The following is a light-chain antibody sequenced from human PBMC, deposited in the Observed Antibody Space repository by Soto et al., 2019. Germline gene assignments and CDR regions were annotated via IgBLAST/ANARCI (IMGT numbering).Light chain of an antibody. CDR2: GAS. J-gene: IGKJ3*01. CDR3: QQDNNWPPFT. Sequence: EIVMTQSAATLSESPGDRATLSCRASQSVSSSLAWFQQKPGQAPRLLIYGASTRATGIPARFSGSGSGTEFTLTISTLQSEDFAVYYCQQDNNWPPFTFGHGTKVDIK. CDR1: QSVSSS. V-gene: IGKV3-15*01.